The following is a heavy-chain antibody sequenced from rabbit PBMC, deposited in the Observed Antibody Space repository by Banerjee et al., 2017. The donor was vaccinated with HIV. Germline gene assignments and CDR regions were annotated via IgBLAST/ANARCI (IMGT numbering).Heavy chain of an antibody. V-gene: IGHV1S40*01. J-gene: IGHJ4*01. CDR3: ARFSTVTIPYYFSL. Sequence: QQLEESGGGLVKPGASLTLTCKASGFSFSSGYNMCWVRQAPGKGLEWIGCIYTGSSASTYYASWVNGRFTISLDNAQNTVFLQMTSLTAADTATYFCARFSTVTIPYYFSLWGQGTLVTVS. D-gene: IGHD2-1*01. CDR1: GFSFSSGYN. CDR2: IYTGSSAST.